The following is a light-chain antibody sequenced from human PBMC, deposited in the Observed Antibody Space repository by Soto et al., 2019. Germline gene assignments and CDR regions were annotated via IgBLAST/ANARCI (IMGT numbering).Light chain of an antibody. J-gene: IGKJ4*01. CDR3: QQYNNWPLT. V-gene: IGKV3-15*01. Sequence: ETVMTQFPATLSVSPGERTTLSCRASQSVSRNLAWYQHRPGQTPRLLFYGASTRATGIPARFSASGSGTEFTLTISSLQSEDFAVYYCQQYNNWPLTFGGGTKVAIE. CDR1: QSVSRN. CDR2: GAS.